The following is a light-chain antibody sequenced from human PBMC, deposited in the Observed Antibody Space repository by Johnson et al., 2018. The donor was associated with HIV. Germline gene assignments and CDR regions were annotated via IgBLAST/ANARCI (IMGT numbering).Light chain of an antibody. Sequence: QSVLTQPPSVSAAPGQKVTISCSGSSSNIGNNYVSWYQQLPGTAPKLLIYDNNKRPSGIPDRFYGSKSGTSATLDITGLQTGDEADYYCGTWDSSLSAGRVFGTGTKVTVL. CDR2: DNN. CDR1: SSNIGNNY. CDR3: GTWDSSLSAGRV. V-gene: IGLV1-51*01. J-gene: IGLJ1*01.